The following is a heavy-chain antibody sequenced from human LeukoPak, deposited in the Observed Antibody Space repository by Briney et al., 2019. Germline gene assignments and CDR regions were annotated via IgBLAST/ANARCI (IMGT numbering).Heavy chain of an antibody. CDR3: ARYPGLEGAGSKGAFDY. D-gene: IGHD3-10*01. J-gene: IGHJ4*02. V-gene: IGHV4-59*01. CDR2: IYYSGST. Sequence: PSETLSLTCTVSGGSISSYYWSWIRQPPGKGLEWIGYIYYSGSTNYNPSLKSRVTISVDMSKNQFSLKLRSVIAADTAVYYCARYPGLEGAGSKGAFDYWGQGTLVTVSS. CDR1: GGSISSYY.